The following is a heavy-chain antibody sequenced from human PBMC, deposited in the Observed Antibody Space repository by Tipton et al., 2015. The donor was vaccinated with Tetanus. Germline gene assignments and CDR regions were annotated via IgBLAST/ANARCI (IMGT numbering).Heavy chain of an antibody. V-gene: IGHV3-53*01. CDR1: GFTFSDYS. J-gene: IGHJ4*02. D-gene: IGHD6-19*01. CDR3: VRDGGSSGWLAY. Sequence: SPRLSCTASGFTFSDYSMNWVRQAPGKGLEWVSVMYSGGDTYYVDSVKGRFSISRDNAKNTLYLQMNSLRVEDTAVYYCVRDGGSSGWLAYWGQGTLVTVSS. CDR2: MYSGGDT.